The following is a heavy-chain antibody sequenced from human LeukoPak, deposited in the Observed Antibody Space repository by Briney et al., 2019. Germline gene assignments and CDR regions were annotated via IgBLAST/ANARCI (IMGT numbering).Heavy chain of an antibody. Sequence: GGSLRLSCAASGFTFSSYWMHWVRQAPGKGLEWVSSISSTSSYPYYADSVKGRFTISRDNAKNSVSLQMNSLRVEDTAVYYCARATVTMGFDYWGQGKLVTVSS. CDR1: GFTFSSYW. J-gene: IGHJ4*02. V-gene: IGHV3-21*03. CDR2: ISSTSSYP. CDR3: ARATVTMGFDY. D-gene: IGHD4-17*01.